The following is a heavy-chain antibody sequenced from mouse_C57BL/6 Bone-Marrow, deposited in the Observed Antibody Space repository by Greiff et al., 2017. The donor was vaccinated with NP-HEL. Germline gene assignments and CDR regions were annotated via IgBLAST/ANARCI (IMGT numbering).Heavy chain of an antibody. CDR2: ISNLAYSI. D-gene: IGHD2-2*01. Sequence: EVKLVESGGGLVQPGGSLKLSCAASGFTFSDYGMAWVRQAPRKGPEWVAFISNLAYSIYYADTVTGRFTISRENAKNTLYLEMSSLRSEDTAMYYCARPHHYGSTPFAYWGQGTLVTVSA. J-gene: IGHJ3*01. CDR1: GFTFSDYG. V-gene: IGHV5-15*04. CDR3: ARPHHYGSTPFAY.